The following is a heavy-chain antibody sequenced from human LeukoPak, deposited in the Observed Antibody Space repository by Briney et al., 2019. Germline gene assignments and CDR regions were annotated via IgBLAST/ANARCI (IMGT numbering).Heavy chain of an antibody. J-gene: IGHJ4*02. V-gene: IGHV3-30-3*01. CDR2: ISYDGSTK. D-gene: IGHD1-26*01. CDR1: GFTFSNYA. CDR3: AGHLGAWRYFDY. Sequence: AGRSLRLSCVASGFTFSNYAIHWVRQAPGKGLEWVAVISYDGSTKYTDSVKGRFTISRDNSKSTLYLQMNILRAEDTAVHYCAGHLGAWRYFDYWGQGTLVTVSS.